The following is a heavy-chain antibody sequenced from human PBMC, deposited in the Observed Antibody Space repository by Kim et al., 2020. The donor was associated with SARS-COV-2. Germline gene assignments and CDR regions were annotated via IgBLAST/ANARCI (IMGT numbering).Heavy chain of an antibody. V-gene: IGHV3-11*01. CDR3: ARVRRYSGYAYFDY. J-gene: IGHJ4*02. Sequence: DDWKGRFTMPRDKAKNSMYLEMNSLGAEDTAVYYCARVRRYSGYAYFDYWGQGTLVTVSS. D-gene: IGHD5-12*01.